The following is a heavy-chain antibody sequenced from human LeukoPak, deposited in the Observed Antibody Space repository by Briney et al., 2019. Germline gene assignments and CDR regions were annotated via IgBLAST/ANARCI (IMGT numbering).Heavy chain of an antibody. CDR3: AREYSGSSGGGLDY. CDR1: GGSVSSGDYY. Sequence: NPSETLSLTCTVSGGSVSSGDYYWSWIRQPPGKGLERIGYMYYDRTVNYNPSLKRRVTIAADTSNNQFSLKLSSMTAADTPMSLCAREYSGSSGGGLDYWGQGTLVTVSS. CDR2: MYYDRTV. D-gene: IGHD6-6*01. J-gene: IGHJ4*02. V-gene: IGHV4-61*08.